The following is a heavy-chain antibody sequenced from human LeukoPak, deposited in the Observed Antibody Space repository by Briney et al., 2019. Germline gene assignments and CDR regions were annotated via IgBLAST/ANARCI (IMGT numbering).Heavy chain of an antibody. V-gene: IGHV3-15*01. Sequence: PGGSLRLSCAASGFTFTNAWMTWVRQAPGKGLEWVGRIKSNLDGGTADYAAPVKGRFTVSRQDSTKTLHLQMNSLEAEDTAVYYCTIDPVGIPGFDHGGRGTRVTVSS. CDR2: IKSNLDGGTA. CDR3: TIDPVGIPGFDH. D-gene: IGHD1-26*01. J-gene: IGHJ4*02. CDR1: GFTFTNAW.